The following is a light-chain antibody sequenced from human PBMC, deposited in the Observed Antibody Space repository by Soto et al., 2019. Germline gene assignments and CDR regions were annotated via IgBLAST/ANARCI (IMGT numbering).Light chain of an antibody. V-gene: IGKV1-39*01. Sequence: DIQMTQSPSSLSASVGDRVTITCRASQSISSYLNWYHQKPGKAPKLLIYGASSLQSGVPSRFSGSGSGTDFTLTISCLQSEDFATYYCQQYYSYPPTFGQGTKVDI. CDR2: GAS. CDR3: QQYYSYPPT. CDR1: QSISSY. J-gene: IGKJ1*01.